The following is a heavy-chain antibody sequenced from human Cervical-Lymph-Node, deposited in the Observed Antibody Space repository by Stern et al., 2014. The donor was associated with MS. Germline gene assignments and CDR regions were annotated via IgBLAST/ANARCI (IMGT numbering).Heavy chain of an antibody. CDR2: INRSGGRT. Sequence: EEQLVESGGGLVQPGGSLRLSCAASGFTFSSYAMTLVRQAPGKGLECVSRINRSGGRTDNADSVKGRFTISRDNSKNPLFLQMNSLRDEDTAVYYCARGGDIWGRYRRYYFDYWGQGSLVTVSS. CDR1: GFTFSSYA. CDR3: ARGGDIWGRYRRYYFDY. V-gene: IGHV3-23*04. D-gene: IGHD3-16*02. J-gene: IGHJ4*02.